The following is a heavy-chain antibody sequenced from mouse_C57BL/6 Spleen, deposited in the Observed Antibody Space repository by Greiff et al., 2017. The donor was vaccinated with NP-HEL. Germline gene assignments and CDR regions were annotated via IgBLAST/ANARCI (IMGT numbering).Heavy chain of an antibody. J-gene: IGHJ3*01. V-gene: IGHV5-9-1*02. D-gene: IGHD2-4*01. CDR1: GFTFSSYA. CDR2: ISSGGDYI. Sequence: EVHLVESGEGLVKPGGSLKLSCAASGFTFSSYAMSWVRQTPEKRLEWVAYISSGGDYIYYADTVKGRFTISRDNARNTLYLQMSSLKSEDTAMYYCTRERLSYDYSWFAYWGQGTLVTVSA. CDR3: TRERLSYDYSWFAY.